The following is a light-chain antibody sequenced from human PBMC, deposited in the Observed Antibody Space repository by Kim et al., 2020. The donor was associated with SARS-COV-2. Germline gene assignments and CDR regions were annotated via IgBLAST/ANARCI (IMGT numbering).Light chain of an antibody. J-gene: IGLJ2*01. CDR3: VSYASSITLV. CDR1: SSDVVIYNY. Sequence: GQSITISCTGTSSDVVIYNYVSWYQQHPGKAPKLIIYDNTNRPAGVSDRFSGSKSGNTASLTISGLQIDDEADYYCVSYASSITLVFGGGTQLTVL. CDR2: DNT. V-gene: IGLV2-14*03.